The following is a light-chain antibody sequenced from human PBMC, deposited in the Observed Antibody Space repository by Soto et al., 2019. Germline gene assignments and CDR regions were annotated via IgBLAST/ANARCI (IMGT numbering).Light chain of an antibody. V-gene: IGLV1-40*01. CDR2: AND. CDR1: SSNIGAGFD. Sequence: QSVLTQPPSVSGAPGQRLTISCAGTSSNIGAGFDVHWYQQLPGTALKLLIYANDDRPSGVPDRFSGSTSGTSASLAITGLQAEDAADYYCQSYDNSLLAYVFGGGTKLTVL. J-gene: IGLJ2*01. CDR3: QSYDNSLLAYV.